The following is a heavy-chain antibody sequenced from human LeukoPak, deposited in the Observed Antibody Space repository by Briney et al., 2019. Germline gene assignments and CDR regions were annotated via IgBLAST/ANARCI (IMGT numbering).Heavy chain of an antibody. CDR1: GFTFSSYA. D-gene: IGHD4-17*01. CDR3: ARDDDYGDYDAFDI. V-gene: IGHV3-21*01. Sequence: GGSLRLSCAASGFTFSSYAMHWVRQAPGKGLEWVSSISSSSYIYYADSVKGRFTISRDNAKNSLYLQMNSLRAEDTAVYYCARDDDYGDYDAFDIWGQGTTVTVSS. J-gene: IGHJ3*02. CDR2: ISSSSYI.